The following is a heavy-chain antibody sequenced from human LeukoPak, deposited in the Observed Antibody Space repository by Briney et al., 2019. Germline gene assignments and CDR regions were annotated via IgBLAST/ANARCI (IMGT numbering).Heavy chain of an antibody. V-gene: IGHV4-39*01. D-gene: IGHD6-13*01. Sequence: SETLSHTCTVSGGSISSSSYYWGWIRQPPGKGLEWIGSIYYSGSTYYNPSLKSRVTISVDTSKNQFSLKLSSVTAADTAVYYCASGNRIAAAHDYWGQGTLVTVSS. J-gene: IGHJ4*02. CDR1: GGSISSSSYY. CDR3: ASGNRIAAAHDY. CDR2: IYYSGST.